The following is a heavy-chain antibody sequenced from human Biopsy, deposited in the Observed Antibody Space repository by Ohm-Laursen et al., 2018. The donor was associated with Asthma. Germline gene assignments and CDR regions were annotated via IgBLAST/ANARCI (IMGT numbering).Heavy chain of an antibody. CDR1: GDSIDSGDYS. CDR2: IYRNGGT. Sequence: TLSLTCAVSGDSIDSGDYSWTWIRQSPGVGLEWIGYIYRNGGTYYNPTPKNRVTISIDRSKNQFSLRLRSVTAAETAVYYCARGWNCGGDCYSLDSWGQGTLVTVSS. D-gene: IGHD2-21*02. J-gene: IGHJ4*02. CDR3: ARGWNCGGDCYSLDS. V-gene: IGHV4-30-2*06.